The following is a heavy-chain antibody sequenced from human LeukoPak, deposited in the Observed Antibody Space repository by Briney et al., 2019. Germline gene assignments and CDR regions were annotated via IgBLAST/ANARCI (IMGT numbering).Heavy chain of an antibody. D-gene: IGHD3-3*01. CDR1: GFTVSSNY. CDR3: ARGGIPAYDFWSGYNY. J-gene: IGHJ4*02. Sequence: GGSLRLSCAASGFTVSSNYMSWVRQAPGKGLEWVSVIYSGGSTYYADSVKGRFTISRDNSKNTLYLQMNSLRAEDTAVYYCARGGIPAYDFWSGYNYWGQGTLVTASS. CDR2: IYSGGST. V-gene: IGHV3-53*01.